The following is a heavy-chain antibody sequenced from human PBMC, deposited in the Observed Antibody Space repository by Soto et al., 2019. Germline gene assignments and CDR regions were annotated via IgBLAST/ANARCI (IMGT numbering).Heavy chain of an antibody. CDR2: ISAYNGNT. CDR3: ARXRPLLRYFYWLVNWFAP. Sequence: QVQLVQSGAEVKKPGASVKVSCKASGYTFTSYGISWVRQAPGQGLEWMGWISAYNGNTNYAQKLQGRVTMTTDTSMRTAYMELRSLRSDNTAVYYCARXRPLLRYFYWLVNWFAPWGHGTLVTLSS. V-gene: IGHV1-18*01. CDR1: GYTFTSYG. D-gene: IGHD3-9*01. J-gene: IGHJ5*02.